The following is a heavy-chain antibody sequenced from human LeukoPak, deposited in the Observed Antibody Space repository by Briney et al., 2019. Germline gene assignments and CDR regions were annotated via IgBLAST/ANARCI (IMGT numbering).Heavy chain of an antibody. CDR1: GGSLSSGGYY. V-gene: IGHV4-31*03. J-gene: IGHJ4*02. Sequence: SETLSLTCTVSGGSLSSGGYYWRWIRQHPGKGLEWIGYIYYSGSTYYNPSLKSRVTISVDTSKNQFSLKLSSVTAADTAVYYCARASNYDYVWGSSNWGQGTLVTVSS. D-gene: IGHD3-16*01. CDR3: ARASNYDYVWGSSN. CDR2: IYYSGST.